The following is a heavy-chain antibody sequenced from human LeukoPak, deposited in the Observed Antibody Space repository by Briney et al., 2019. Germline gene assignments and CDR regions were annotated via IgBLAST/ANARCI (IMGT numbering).Heavy chain of an antibody. J-gene: IGHJ4*02. D-gene: IGHD3-10*01. V-gene: IGHV3-21*01. CDR3: ARDHYYYGSRNIDY. CDR1: GFTFSSYE. CDR2: ISSSSSYI. Sequence: TGGSLRLSCAASGFTFSSYEMNWVRQAPGKGLEWVSSISSSSSYIYYADSVKGRFTISRDNAKNSLYLQMNSLRAEDTAVYYCARDHYYYGSRNIDYWGQGTLVTVSS.